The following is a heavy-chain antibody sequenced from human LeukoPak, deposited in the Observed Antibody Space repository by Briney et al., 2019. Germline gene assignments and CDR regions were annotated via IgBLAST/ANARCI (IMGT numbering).Heavy chain of an antibody. D-gene: IGHD3-3*01. V-gene: IGHV3-23*01. CDR2: ISGSGGST. Sequence: GRSLRLSCAASGFTFSSYAMSWVRQAPAKGLEWVSAISGSGGSTYYADSVKGRFTISRDNFKNTLYLQMNSLRAEDTAVYYCAKDTVTIFGVVINYYYYGMDVWGQGTTVTVSS. J-gene: IGHJ6*02. CDR1: GFTFSSYA. CDR3: AKDTVTIFGVVINYYYYGMDV.